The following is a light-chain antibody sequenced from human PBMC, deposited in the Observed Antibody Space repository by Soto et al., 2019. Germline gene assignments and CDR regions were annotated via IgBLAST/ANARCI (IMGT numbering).Light chain of an antibody. CDR2: DVS. CDR1: SSDVGGYNF. V-gene: IGLV2-11*01. Sequence: QSVLTQPRSVSGSPGQSVTISCSGSSSDVGGYNFVSWYQQHPGKAPKLMIYDVSKRPSGGPGRFSGSKSGNTASLTISGLQAEDEADYYCCSNAGSYTWVFGGGTKLTVL. CDR3: CSNAGSYTWV. J-gene: IGLJ3*02.